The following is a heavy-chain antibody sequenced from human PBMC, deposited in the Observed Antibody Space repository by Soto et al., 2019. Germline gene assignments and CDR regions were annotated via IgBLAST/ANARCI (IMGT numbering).Heavy chain of an antibody. D-gene: IGHD3-10*01. Sequence: KPSETLSLTCTVSGGSISSGGYYWSWIRQHPGKGLEWIGYIYYSGSTHYNPSLKSRVTISVDTSKNQFSLKLSSVTAADTAVYYCARVRWFGELLSGWFDPWGQGTLVTVSS. CDR2: IYYSGST. CDR1: GGSISSGGYY. V-gene: IGHV4-31*03. CDR3: ARVRWFGELLSGWFDP. J-gene: IGHJ5*02.